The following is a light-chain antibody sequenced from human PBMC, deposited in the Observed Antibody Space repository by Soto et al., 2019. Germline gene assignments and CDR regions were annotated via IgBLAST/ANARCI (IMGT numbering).Light chain of an antibody. CDR2: GNT. Sequence: QSVLTQPPSVSGAPGQGVTISCTGSSSNIGSGYDVHWYQQFPGTAPKLLIYGNTNRPSGVPDRFSGSKSGTSASLAITGLQAEDEAVYYCQSYDIPLSGSEVVFGGGTKLTVL. CDR3: QSYDIPLSGSEVV. CDR1: SSNIGSGYD. J-gene: IGLJ2*01. V-gene: IGLV1-40*01.